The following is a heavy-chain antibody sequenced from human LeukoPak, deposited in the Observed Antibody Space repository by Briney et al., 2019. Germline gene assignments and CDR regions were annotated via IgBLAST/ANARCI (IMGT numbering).Heavy chain of an antibody. V-gene: IGHV1-18*01. Sequence: ASVTVSCKASGYTFTSYGISWVRQAPGQGLEWMGWISAYNGNTNYEQKPQGRVTMTTEKSTSTAYMELRSLRSDDTAVCYCARSSLDGGVRYFGWLSTGGYYYYGMDVWGQGTTVTVSS. CDR2: ISAYNGNT. CDR1: GYTFTSYG. D-gene: IGHD3-9*01. CDR3: ARSSLDGGVRYFGWLSTGGYYYYGMDV. J-gene: IGHJ6*02.